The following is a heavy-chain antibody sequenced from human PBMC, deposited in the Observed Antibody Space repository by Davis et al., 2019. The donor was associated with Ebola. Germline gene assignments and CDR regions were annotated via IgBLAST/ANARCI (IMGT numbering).Heavy chain of an antibody. CDR2: INSDGSST. V-gene: IGHV3-74*01. D-gene: IGHD7-27*01. CDR3: ARGGNWGAVLGY. J-gene: IGHJ4*02. CDR1: GFTFSGYW. Sequence: PGGSLRLSCAASGFTFSGYWMHWVRQAPGKGLVWVSRINSDGSSTGYGDSVKGRFTISRDNAKNMLYLQMNSLRAEDTAVYYCARGGNWGAVLGYWGQGTLVTVSS.